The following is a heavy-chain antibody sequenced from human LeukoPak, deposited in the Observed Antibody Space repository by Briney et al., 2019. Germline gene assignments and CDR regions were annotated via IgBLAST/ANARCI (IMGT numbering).Heavy chain of an antibody. Sequence: GGSLRLSCAASGFTLRSYTMNWVRQAPGKGLEWVSSIGISSNKIYYADSVKGRFIISRDNAKNSVYLQMNSLRAEDTAVYYCARMSQQRITMIVVARPDAFDIWGQGTMVTVSS. J-gene: IGHJ3*02. D-gene: IGHD3-22*01. CDR2: IGISSNKI. CDR3: ARMSQQRITMIVVARPDAFDI. CDR1: GFTLRSYT. V-gene: IGHV3-21*01.